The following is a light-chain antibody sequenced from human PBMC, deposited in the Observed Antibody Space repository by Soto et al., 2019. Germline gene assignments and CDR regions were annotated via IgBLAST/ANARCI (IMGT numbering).Light chain of an antibody. CDR2: DVS. CDR3: SSYTSSSTLVV. J-gene: IGLJ2*01. CDR1: SRDVGGYNY. Sequence: QYALTQPASVSGSPGQSITISCTGTSRDVGGYNYVSWYQQHPGKAPKLMIYDVSNRPSGVSNRFSGSKSGNTASLTISGLQAEDEADYYCSSYTSSSTLVVFGGGTKVTVL. V-gene: IGLV2-14*01.